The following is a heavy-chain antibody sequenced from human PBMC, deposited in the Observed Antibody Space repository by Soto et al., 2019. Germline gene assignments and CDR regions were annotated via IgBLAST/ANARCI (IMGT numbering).Heavy chain of an antibody. CDR3: ARATGSNHPFDY. Sequence: GGSLRLSCAATGFTFSTYWMHWVRQGPGKGLVWVSRISTDGSSTTYADSVKGRFTISRDNAKNTLYLQMNSLRAEDTAVYYCARATGSNHPFDYWGQGSLVTVSS. V-gene: IGHV3-74*01. CDR1: GFTFSTYW. J-gene: IGHJ4*02. CDR2: ISTDGSST. D-gene: IGHD2-2*01.